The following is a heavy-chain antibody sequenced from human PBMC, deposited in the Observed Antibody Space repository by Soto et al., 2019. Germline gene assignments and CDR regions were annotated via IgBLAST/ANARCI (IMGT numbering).Heavy chain of an antibody. V-gene: IGHV4-4*02. Sequence: QVQLQESGPGLVKPSGTLSLTCAVSSGSISSSNWWSWVRQPPGKGLEWIGKIYHSGSTNYNPSLKTRVTISEDTSKSHFALKLSSVTAADTAVYYCARDQDYGDYYYYMEVWGKGTTVTVSS. D-gene: IGHD4-17*01. CDR3: ARDQDYGDYYYYMEV. CDR2: IYHSGST. J-gene: IGHJ6*03. CDR1: SGSISSSNW.